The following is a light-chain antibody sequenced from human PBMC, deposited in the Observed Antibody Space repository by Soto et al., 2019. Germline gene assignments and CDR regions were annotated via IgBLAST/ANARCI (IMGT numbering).Light chain of an antibody. J-gene: IGKJ4*01. Sequence: DIQMTHSPSSLSASVGDRVTITCRASETVRVWLAWYQQKPGRAPKLLSQEVSTLGRGVPSRFSGSGSGTDFTLTINNLKPDDFEIYYCQQFPRDPLTFGGGTKVDIK. V-gene: IGKV1-5*01. CDR1: ETVRVW. CDR3: QQFPRDPLT. CDR2: EVS.